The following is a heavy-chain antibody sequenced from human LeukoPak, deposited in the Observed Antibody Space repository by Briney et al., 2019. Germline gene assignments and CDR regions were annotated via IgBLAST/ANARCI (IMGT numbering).Heavy chain of an antibody. CDR3: AREVAVAGTHSDY. J-gene: IGHJ4*02. CDR1: GFIFSKDE. Sequence: GGSLRLSCAASGFIFSKDEMNWVRQSPGKGLEWVAYISSNGKGIYYADSVEGRFTISRDNSKNTLYLQMNSLRAEDTAVYYCAREVAVAGTHSDYWGQGTLVTVSS. CDR2: ISSNGKGI. D-gene: IGHD6-19*01. V-gene: IGHV3-64*04.